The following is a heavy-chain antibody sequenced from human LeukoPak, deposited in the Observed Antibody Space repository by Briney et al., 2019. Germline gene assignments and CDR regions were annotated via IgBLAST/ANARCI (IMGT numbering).Heavy chain of an antibody. J-gene: IGHJ4*02. CDR3: AEEVGNTYPTFDC. CDR2: ISGSGGTT. Sequence: PGGSLRLSCAASGVTVSSNYMSWVRQAPGKGLEWVSSISGSGGTTYYADSVKGRFTISRDNSKSTLYLQMNSLRAEDTALYYCAEEVGNTYPTFDCWGLGTLVTVAS. D-gene: IGHD1-26*01. V-gene: IGHV3-23*01. CDR1: GVTVSSNY.